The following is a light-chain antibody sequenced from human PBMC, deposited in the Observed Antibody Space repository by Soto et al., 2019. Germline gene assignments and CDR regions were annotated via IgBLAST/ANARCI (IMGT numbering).Light chain of an antibody. CDR1: SGHSSYA. V-gene: IGLV4-69*01. CDR2: LNSDGSH. J-gene: IGLJ7*01. Sequence: QAVLTQSPSASASLGASVKLTCTLSSGHSSYAIAWHQQQPEKGPRYLMKLNSDGSHSKGDGISDRFSGSSSGAERYLTISSLQSEDEADYYCQTWGTGLLVFGGGTQLTVL. CDR3: QTWGTGLLV.